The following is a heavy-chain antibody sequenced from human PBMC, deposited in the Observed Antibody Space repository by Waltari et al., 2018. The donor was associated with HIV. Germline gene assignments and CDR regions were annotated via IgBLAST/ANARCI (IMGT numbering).Heavy chain of an antibody. Sequence: EVQLLESGGGLVQPGGSLRLSCAASGFTFSSYAMSWVRQAPGKGLEWVSAISGSGGSTYYAESVKGRFTISRDNSKNTLYLQMNSLRAEDTAVYYCAKDQYTIKYYYDSSGYPYFQHWGQGTLVTVSS. CDR1: GFTFSSYA. CDR3: AKDQYTIKYYYDSSGYPYFQH. J-gene: IGHJ1*01. D-gene: IGHD3-22*01. V-gene: IGHV3-23*01. CDR2: ISGSGGST.